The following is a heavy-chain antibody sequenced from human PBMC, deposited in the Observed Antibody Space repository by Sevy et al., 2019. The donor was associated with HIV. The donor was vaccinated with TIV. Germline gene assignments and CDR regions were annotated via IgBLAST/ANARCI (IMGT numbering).Heavy chain of an antibody. V-gene: IGHV4-34*01. D-gene: IGHD2-21*01. CDR1: GETFRGYF. CDR3: ASSLGTLLTQEHQSFFDF. Sequence: SETLSLTCAVNGETFRGYFWSWIRQPPGKGLEWIGAINHSGGTNYNPSLEGRVTISVDRTRNRFSLKLSSVTAADTAVYFCASSLGTLLTQEHQSFFDFWGRGTLVTVSS. J-gene: IGHJ4*02. CDR2: INHSGGT.